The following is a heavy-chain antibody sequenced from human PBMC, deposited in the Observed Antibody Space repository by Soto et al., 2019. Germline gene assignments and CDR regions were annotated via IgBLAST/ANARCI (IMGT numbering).Heavy chain of an antibody. V-gene: IGHV2-26*01. Sequence: QVTLKESGPVLVKPTETLTLTCTVSGFSLSNARMGVSWIRQPPGKALEWLAHIFSNDEKSYSTSLKSRLTISKDTSQSQVVLTMTNMDPVDTATYYCARIPDGYNSLVYFDYWGQGTLVTVSS. D-gene: IGHD5-12*01. J-gene: IGHJ4*02. CDR1: GFSLSNARMG. CDR3: ARIPDGYNSLVYFDY. CDR2: IFSNDEK.